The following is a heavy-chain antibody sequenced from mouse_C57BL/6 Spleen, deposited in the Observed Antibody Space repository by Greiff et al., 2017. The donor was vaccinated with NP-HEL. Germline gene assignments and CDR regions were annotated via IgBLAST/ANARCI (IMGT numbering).Heavy chain of an antibody. V-gene: IGHV2-2*01. D-gene: IGHD4-1*01. Sequence: QVQLQQPGPGLVQPSQSLSITCTVSGFSLTSYGVHWVRQSPGKGLEWLGVLWSGGSTDYNAAFISRLSISKDNSKSQVFFKMNSLQADDTAIYYCAREETGAFAYWGQGTLVTVSA. CDR1: GFSLTSYG. J-gene: IGHJ3*01. CDR2: LWSGGST. CDR3: AREETGAFAY.